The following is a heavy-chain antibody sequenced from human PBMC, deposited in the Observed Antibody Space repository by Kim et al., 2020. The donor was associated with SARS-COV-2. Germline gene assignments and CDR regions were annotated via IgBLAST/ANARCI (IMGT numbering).Heavy chain of an antibody. CDR2: INHSGST. CDR3: ARGNSSSSDY. V-gene: IGHV4-34*01. D-gene: IGHD6-13*01. J-gene: IGHJ4*02. CDR1: GGSFSGYY. Sequence: SETLSLTCAVYGGSFSGYYWSWIRQPPGKGLEWIGEINHSGSTNYNPSLKSRVTISVDTSKNQFSLKLSSVTAADTAVYYCARGNSSSSDYWGQGTLVTVSS.